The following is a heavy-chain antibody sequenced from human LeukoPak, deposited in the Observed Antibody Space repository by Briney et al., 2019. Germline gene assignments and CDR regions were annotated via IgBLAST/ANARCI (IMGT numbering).Heavy chain of an antibody. CDR1: GFTFSSYG. CDR2: ISGSGGST. Sequence: GGTLRLSCAASGFTFSSYGMSWVRQAPGKGLEWVSAISGSGGSTYYADSVKGRFTISRDNSKNTLFLQMSSLRAEDTAIYYCAKSGSGKVDYWGQGTLVTVSS. CDR3: AKSGSGKVDY. D-gene: IGHD3-10*01. V-gene: IGHV3-23*01. J-gene: IGHJ4*02.